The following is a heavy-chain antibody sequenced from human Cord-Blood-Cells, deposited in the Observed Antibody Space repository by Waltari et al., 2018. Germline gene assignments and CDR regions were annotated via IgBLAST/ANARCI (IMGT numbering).Heavy chain of an antibody. CDR2: IYYSGST. D-gene: IGHD7-27*01. CDR1: GGPISSSRYY. V-gene: IGHV4-39*07. CDR3: AGQANWDDY. J-gene: IGHJ4*02. Sequence: QLQLQESGPGLVKPSETLSLTCTVSGGPISSSRYYWGWIRQPPGKGLAWIGSIYYSGSTYYNPSLKSRVTISVDTSKNQFSLKLSSVTAADTAVYYCAGQANWDDYWGQGTLVTVSS.